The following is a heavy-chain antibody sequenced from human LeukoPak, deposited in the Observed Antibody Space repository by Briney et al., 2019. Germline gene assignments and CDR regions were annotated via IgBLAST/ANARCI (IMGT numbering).Heavy chain of an antibody. J-gene: IGHJ4*02. D-gene: IGHD3-3*01. Sequence: PSETLSLTCAVYGGSFSGYYWSWIRQPPGKGLEWIGEINHSGSTNYNPSLKSRVTISVDTSKNQLSLKLSSVTAADTAVYYCARGGLITIFGVASSLDYWGQGTLVTVSS. CDR2: INHSGST. CDR3: ARGGLITIFGVASSLDY. CDR1: GGSFSGYY. V-gene: IGHV4-34*01.